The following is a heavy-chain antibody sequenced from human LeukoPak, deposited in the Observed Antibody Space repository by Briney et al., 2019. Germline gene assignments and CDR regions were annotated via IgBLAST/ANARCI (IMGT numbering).Heavy chain of an antibody. J-gene: IGHJ4*02. V-gene: IGHV3-66*01. Sequence: GGSLRLSCAASGFTVSSNYMSWVRQAPGKGLEWVSVIYSGGSTYYADSVKGRFTISRDNSKYTLFLQMNTLRAEDTAVYYCARGGDGYSLDYWGQGTLVTVSS. CDR2: IYSGGST. CDR1: GFTVSSNY. D-gene: IGHD5-18*01. CDR3: ARGGDGYSLDY.